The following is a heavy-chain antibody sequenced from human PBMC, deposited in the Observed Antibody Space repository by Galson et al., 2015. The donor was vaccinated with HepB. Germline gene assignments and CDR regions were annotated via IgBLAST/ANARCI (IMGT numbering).Heavy chain of an antibody. D-gene: IGHD3-22*01. V-gene: IGHV3-43*01. Sequence: SLRLSCAASGFTFDDYTMHWVRQAPGKGLEWVSLISWDGGSTYYADSVKGRFTISRDNSKNSLYLQMNSLRTEDTALYYCAKDIVPGPTYYYDSSGWNYFDYWGQGTLVTVSS. CDR2: ISWDGGST. J-gene: IGHJ4*02. CDR1: GFTFDDYT. CDR3: AKDIVPGPTYYYDSSGWNYFDY.